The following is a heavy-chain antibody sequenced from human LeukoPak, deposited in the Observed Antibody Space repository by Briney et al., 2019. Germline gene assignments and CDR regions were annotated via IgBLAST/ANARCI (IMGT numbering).Heavy chain of an antibody. CDR1: GFTFSGYT. V-gene: IGHV3-21*01. D-gene: IGHD3-10*01. J-gene: IGHJ5*02. CDR3: GRDVLGETGAGGP. Sequence: PGGSLRLSCTGSGFTFSGYTINWVRQAPGQGLEWVSSISPSGDSTWNADSVKGRFTIFRDNSRNSVTLQMNSLRADDTAMYYCGRDVLGETGAGGPWGQGALVTVSS. CDR2: ISPSGDST.